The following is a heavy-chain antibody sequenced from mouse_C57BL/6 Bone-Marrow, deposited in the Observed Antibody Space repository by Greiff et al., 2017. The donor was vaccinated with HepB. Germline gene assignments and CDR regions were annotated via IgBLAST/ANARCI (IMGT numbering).Heavy chain of an antibody. Sequence: QVQLKESGPGLVQPSQSLSITCTVSGFSLTSYGVHWVRQSPGKGLEWLGVIWSGGSTDYNAAFISRLGISKDNSKSQVFFKINSLQADDTAIYYCASYYYGLDYWGQGTTLTVSS. V-gene: IGHV2-2*01. CDR2: IWSGGST. CDR3: ASYYYGLDY. CDR1: GFSLTSYG. J-gene: IGHJ2*01. D-gene: IGHD1-1*01.